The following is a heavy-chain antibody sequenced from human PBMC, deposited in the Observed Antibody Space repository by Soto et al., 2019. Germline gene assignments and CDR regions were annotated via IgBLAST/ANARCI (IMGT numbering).Heavy chain of an antibody. D-gene: IGHD3-22*01. V-gene: IGHV4-31*03. J-gene: IGHJ4*02. Sequence: PSETLSLTCTVSGGSISSGGYYWSWIRQHPGKGLEWIGYIYYSGSTYYNPSLKSRVTISVDTSKNQFSLKLSSVTAADTAVYYCAGHRDYYDSTPFDYWGQGTLVTVSS. CDR1: GGSISSGGYY. CDR2: IYYSGST. CDR3: AGHRDYYDSTPFDY.